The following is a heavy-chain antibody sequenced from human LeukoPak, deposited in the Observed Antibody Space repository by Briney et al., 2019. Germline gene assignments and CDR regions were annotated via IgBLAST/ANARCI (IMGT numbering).Heavy chain of an antibody. D-gene: IGHD3-10*01. J-gene: IGHJ4*02. V-gene: IGHV4-61*02. CDR1: GGSISSGSYY. CDR2: IYTSGST. Sequence: PSETLSLTCTVSGGSISSGSYYWSWIRQPAGKGLEWIGRIYTSGSTNYNPSLKSRVTISVDTSKNQFSLKLSSVTAADTAVYYCASTLETRVIYGSGSYYTFDYWGQGTLVTVSS. CDR3: ASTLETRVIYGSGSYYTFDY.